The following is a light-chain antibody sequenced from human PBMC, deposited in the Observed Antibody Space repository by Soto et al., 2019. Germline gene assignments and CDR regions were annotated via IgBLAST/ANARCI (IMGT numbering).Light chain of an antibody. V-gene: IGKV1-16*02. Sequence: DIQMTQSPSSLSASVGDRVTITCRASQDIRNHLAWFQQIPGKAPKSLIYDASTLQSGVPSKFSGSGSGTDFTLTVSSLQPEDFATYYCQQYHLYPLTFGGGTKVEIK. CDR2: DAS. CDR1: QDIRNH. CDR3: QQYHLYPLT. J-gene: IGKJ4*01.